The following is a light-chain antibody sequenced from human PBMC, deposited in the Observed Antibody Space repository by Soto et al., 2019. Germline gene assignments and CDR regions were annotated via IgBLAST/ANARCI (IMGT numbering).Light chain of an antibody. CDR1: QSLLHRNGYNY. J-gene: IGKJ5*01. CDR3: MQSLQAPRT. CDR2: LGS. Sequence: DIVMTQSPLSLPVTPGEPASIFCRSSQSLLHRNGYNYLDWYLQKPGQSPQLLIYLGSTRASGVPDRFSGSGSGTDFTLKINRVEAEDVGVYYCMQSLQAPRTYGQGTRLDIK. V-gene: IGKV2-28*01.